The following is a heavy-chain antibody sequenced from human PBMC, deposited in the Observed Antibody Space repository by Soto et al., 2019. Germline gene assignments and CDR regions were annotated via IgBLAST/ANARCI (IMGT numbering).Heavy chain of an antibody. J-gene: IGHJ5*02. CDR3: ARGQGIVVVPAACSWFAP. Sequence: SETLSLTCAVYGGSFSGYYWSWIRQPPGKGLEWIGEINHSGSTNYNPSLKSRVTISVDTSKSQFSLKLSSVTAADTAVYYCARGQGIVVVPAACSWFAPWGKGTLVTVSS. CDR1: GGSFSGYY. CDR2: INHSGST. D-gene: IGHD2-2*01. V-gene: IGHV4-34*01.